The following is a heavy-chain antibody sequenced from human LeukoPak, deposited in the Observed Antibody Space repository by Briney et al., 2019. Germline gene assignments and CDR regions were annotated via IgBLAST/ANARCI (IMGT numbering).Heavy chain of an antibody. CDR1: GGTFSSYA. D-gene: IGHD3-22*01. J-gene: IGHJ4*02. CDR2: IIPIFGTA. CDR3: ARARYYYDSSGYYHDY. Sequence: ASVKVSCKASGGTFSSYAISWVRQAPGQGLEWMGRIIPIFGTANYAQKFQSRVTITTDESTSTAYMELSSLRSEDTAVYYCARARYYYDSSGYYHDYWGQGTLVTVSS. V-gene: IGHV1-69*05.